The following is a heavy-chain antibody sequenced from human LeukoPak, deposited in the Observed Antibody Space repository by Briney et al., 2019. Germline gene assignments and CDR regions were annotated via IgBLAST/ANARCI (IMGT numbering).Heavy chain of an antibody. CDR1: GFTFSNYG. CDR3: AKEWYSSSWSFDY. Sequence: GRPLRLSCAASGFTFSNYGMHWVRQAPGKGLEWVAVISYDGSNKYYADSVKGRFTISRDNSKNTLYLQMNSLRAEDTAVYYCAKEWYSSSWSFDYWGQGTLVTVSS. D-gene: IGHD6-13*01. V-gene: IGHV3-30*18. J-gene: IGHJ4*02. CDR2: ISYDGSNK.